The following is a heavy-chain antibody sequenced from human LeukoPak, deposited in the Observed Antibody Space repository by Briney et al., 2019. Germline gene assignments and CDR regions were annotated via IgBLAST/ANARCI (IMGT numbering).Heavy chain of an antibody. Sequence: PGGSLRLSCAASGFTVSSNYMSWVRQAPGKGLEWVSVIYSGGSTYYADSVKGRFTISRHNSKNTLYLQMNSLRAEDTAVYYCARVLVAGTYYYYYYMDVWGEGATVTVSS. CDR2: IYSGGST. V-gene: IGHV3-53*04. CDR3: ARVLVAGTYYYYYYMDV. J-gene: IGHJ6*03. CDR1: GFTVSSNY. D-gene: IGHD6-19*01.